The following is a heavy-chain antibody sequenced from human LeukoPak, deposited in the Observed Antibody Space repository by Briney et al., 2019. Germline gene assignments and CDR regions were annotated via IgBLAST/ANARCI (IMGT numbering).Heavy chain of an antibody. CDR1: GFIFSSYS. Sequence: PGGSLRLSCAASGFIFSSYSMNWVRQAPGKGLEWVSFISTSSSYIYYADSVKGRFTISRDNAKNSLYLQMNSLRAEDTAVYYCARASSSWYYFDYWGQGTLVTVSS. D-gene: IGHD6-13*01. CDR2: ISTSSSYI. J-gene: IGHJ4*02. V-gene: IGHV3-21*01. CDR3: ARASSSWYYFDY.